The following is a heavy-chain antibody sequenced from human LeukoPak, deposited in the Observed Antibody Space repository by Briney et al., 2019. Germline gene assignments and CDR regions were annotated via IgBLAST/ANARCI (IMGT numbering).Heavy chain of an antibody. Sequence: GGSPRLSCAASGFTFSSYSMNWVRQAPGRGLEWVSSITSSSYIYYADSVKGRFTISRDNAKNSLYLQMNSLRAEDTAVYYCARDLALYGDYWGQGTLVTVSS. CDR1: GFTFSSYS. D-gene: IGHD4-17*01. V-gene: IGHV3-21*01. CDR2: ITSSSYI. J-gene: IGHJ4*02. CDR3: ARDLALYGDY.